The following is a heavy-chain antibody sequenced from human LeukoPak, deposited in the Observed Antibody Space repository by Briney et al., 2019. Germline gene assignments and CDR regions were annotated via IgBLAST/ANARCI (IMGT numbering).Heavy chain of an antibody. D-gene: IGHD6-19*01. CDR2: INPNSGGT. Sequence: ASVKVSCQASGYTFTGYYMHWVRQAPGQGLEWMGWINPNSGGTNYAQKFQGRVTMTRDTSISTAYMELSRLRSDDTAVYYCATVAGTLLYMDVWGKGTTVTVSS. V-gene: IGHV1-2*02. CDR1: GYTFTGYY. CDR3: ATVAGTLLYMDV. J-gene: IGHJ6*03.